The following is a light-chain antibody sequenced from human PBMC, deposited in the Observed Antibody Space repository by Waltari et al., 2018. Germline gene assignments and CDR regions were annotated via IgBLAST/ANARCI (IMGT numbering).Light chain of an antibody. V-gene: IGLV1-40*01. CDR3: QSLDSDMTLSGAWV. CDR1: SFDIGAGYN. CDR2: NNN. J-gene: IGLJ3*02. Sequence: QSVLTQPPSVSGAPGQRVTISCTGNSFDIGAGYNVHWYRQLPGTAPKLLIYNNNNRPSGVPDRFSGSTSGTSASLAISDLQAEDEGDYFCQSLDSDMTLSGAWVFGGGTQLTVL.